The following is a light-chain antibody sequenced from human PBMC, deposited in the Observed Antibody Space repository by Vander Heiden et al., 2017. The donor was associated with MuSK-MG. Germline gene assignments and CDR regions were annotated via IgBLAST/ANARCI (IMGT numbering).Light chain of an antibody. CDR1: QGLSNY. Sequence: DILLTQSPSFLSASVGDRATLTCRASQGLSNYLANYLAWYQQKPGKAPELLIYAASTLHSGVPSRFSGSGSGTEFTLTISSLQPEDFATYYCQQLNNYPRTFGQGTKVEIK. V-gene: IGKV1-9*01. CDR2: AAS. J-gene: IGKJ1*01. CDR3: QQLNNYPRT.